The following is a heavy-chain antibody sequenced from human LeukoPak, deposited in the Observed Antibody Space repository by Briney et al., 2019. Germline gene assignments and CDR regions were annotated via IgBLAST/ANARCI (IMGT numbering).Heavy chain of an antibody. V-gene: IGHV1-2*02. CDR2: INPNSGGT. J-gene: IGHJ4*02. CDR1: GYTFTGYY. Sequence: ASVKVSCKASGYTFTGYYMHWVRQAPGQGLEWMGWINPNSGGTNYAQKFQGRVTMTRDTSISTAYMELSRLRSDDTAVYYCARVPRRFYSSGNQYGGFFDYWGQGTLVTVSS. CDR3: ARVPRRFYSSGNQYGGFFDY. D-gene: IGHD6-19*01.